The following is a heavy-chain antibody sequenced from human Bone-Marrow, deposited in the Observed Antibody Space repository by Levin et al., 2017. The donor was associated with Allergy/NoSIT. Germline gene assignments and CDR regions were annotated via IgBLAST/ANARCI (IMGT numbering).Heavy chain of an antibody. CDR1: GGTFSTYA. V-gene: IGHV1-69*06. Sequence: PGGSLRLSCKASGGTFSTYAFSWVRQAPGQGLEWMGGIIPTSDTANYGQTSQGRVTITADKSTSTAYMELSSLTSEDTAVYYCASGRGGWFRNFFGLDDAFDIWGLGTMVTVSS. D-gene: IGHD3-10*01. J-gene: IGHJ3*02. CDR2: IIPTSDTA. CDR3: ASGRGGWFRNFFGLDDAFDI.